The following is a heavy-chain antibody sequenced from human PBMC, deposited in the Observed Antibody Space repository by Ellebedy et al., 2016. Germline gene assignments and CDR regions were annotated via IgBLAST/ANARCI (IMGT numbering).Heavy chain of an antibody. D-gene: IGHD3-10*01. CDR2: ISANNGNS. Sequence: ASVTVSCKASGYTFISKTISWVRQAPGQGLEWMGWISANNGNSNYAQKFQGRVTMTTDTSTSTAYMELRSLRSEDTAVYYCARDHVPRSGSYSANAYWGQGTLVTVSS. V-gene: IGHV1-18*01. J-gene: IGHJ4*02. CDR1: GYTFISKT. CDR3: ARDHVPRSGSYSANAY.